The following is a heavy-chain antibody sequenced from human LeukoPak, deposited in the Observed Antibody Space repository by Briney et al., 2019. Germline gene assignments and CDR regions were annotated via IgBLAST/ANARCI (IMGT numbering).Heavy chain of an antibody. CDR1: GFSFSSYG. V-gene: IGHV3-30*02. J-gene: IGHJ4*02. CDR2: IRFDASNY. CDR3: AKDLSGGYHSYYFDF. Sequence: PGGSLRLSCAASGFSFSSYGMHWVRQAPGKGRKWVAFIRFDASNYYYTDSVKGRFTISRDNSKNTLYLQMNSLINEDTAVYFCAKDLSGGYHSYYFDFWGKGTPVTVSS. D-gene: IGHD5-18*01.